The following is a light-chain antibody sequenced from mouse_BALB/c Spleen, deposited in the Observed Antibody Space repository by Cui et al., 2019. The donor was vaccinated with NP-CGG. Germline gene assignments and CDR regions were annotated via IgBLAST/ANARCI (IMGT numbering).Light chain of an antibody. CDR3: ALWYSNHWV. CDR1: TGAVIISNY. Sequence: QAVVTQESALTTSPGETVTLTCRSSTGAVIISNYANWVQEKPDHLFTGLIGGTNNRAPGVPARFSGSLIGDKAALTIKGAQTDDEATYFCALWYSNHWVFGGGTRLTVL. J-gene: IGLJ1*01. CDR2: GTN. V-gene: IGLV1*01.